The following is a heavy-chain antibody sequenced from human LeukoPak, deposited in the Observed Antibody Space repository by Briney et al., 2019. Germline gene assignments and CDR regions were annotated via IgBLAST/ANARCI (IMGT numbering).Heavy chain of an antibody. J-gene: IGHJ3*02. D-gene: IGHD6-13*01. CDR3: AERSGGSSPSAFDI. Sequence: KPSETLSLTCTVSGGSISSYYWSWIRQPPGKGLEWIGYIHYSGSTNYNPSLKSRVTISVDTSKNQFSLKLSSVTAADTALYYCAERSGGSSPSAFDIWGQGTMVTVSS. CDR2: IHYSGST. V-gene: IGHV4-59*01. CDR1: GGSISSYY.